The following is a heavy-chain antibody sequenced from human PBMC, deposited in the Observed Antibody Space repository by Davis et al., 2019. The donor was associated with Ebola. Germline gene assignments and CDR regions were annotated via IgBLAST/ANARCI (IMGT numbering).Heavy chain of an antibody. CDR2: ISSSSSTI. Sequence: PGGSLRLSCAASGFTFSSYSMSWVRQAPGKGLEWVSYISSSSSTIYYADSVKGRFTISRDNAKNSLYLQMNSLRAEDTAVYYCARDYYDSSGYYFGYSYYYYMDVWGKGTTVTVSS. CDR1: GFTFSSYS. D-gene: IGHD3-22*01. CDR3: ARDYYDSSGYYFGYSYYYYMDV. V-gene: IGHV3-48*04. J-gene: IGHJ6*03.